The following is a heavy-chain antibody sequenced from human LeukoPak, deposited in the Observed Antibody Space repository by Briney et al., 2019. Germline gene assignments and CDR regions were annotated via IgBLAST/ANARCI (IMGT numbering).Heavy chain of an antibody. CDR3: VKGSAVYSWNFDY. Sequence: PGGSLSLSSAASGFIFSDHALSWVRQAPGKGLEWVSSISHVNEHTYYIDSVKGRFTISRDNSKDTLYLQMNSLRAEDTAIYYCVKGSAVYSWNFDYWGQGTLVTVSS. J-gene: IGHJ4*02. CDR1: GFIFSDHA. V-gene: IGHV3-23*01. CDR2: ISHVNEHT. D-gene: IGHD3-3*01.